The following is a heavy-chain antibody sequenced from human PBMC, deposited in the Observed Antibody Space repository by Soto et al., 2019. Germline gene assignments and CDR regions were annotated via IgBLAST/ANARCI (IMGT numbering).Heavy chain of an antibody. CDR2: ISGSGGST. J-gene: IGHJ6*02. V-gene: IGHV3-23*01. Sequence: GGSLRLSCVVSGFTFSSYAVTWVRQAPGKGLEWVSAISGSGGSTYYADSVKGRFTISRDHSKDTLYLQMNSLRAEDTAVYYCAKETSSGSYGVYYGMDVWGQGTTVTVSS. CDR3: AKETSSGSYGVYYGMDV. D-gene: IGHD1-26*01. CDR1: GFTFSSYA.